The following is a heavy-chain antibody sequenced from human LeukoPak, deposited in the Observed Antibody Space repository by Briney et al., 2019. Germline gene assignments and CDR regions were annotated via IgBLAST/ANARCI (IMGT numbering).Heavy chain of an antibody. Sequence: PGGSLRLSCAASGFNFDNYAMHWVRRAPGKGLEWVSGISWNSGSIGYADSVKGRFTISRDNAKNSLYLQMNSLRAEDTALYYCAKDLGDRGRRRGYSYGFDYWGQGTLVTVSS. D-gene: IGHD5-18*01. CDR2: ISWNSGSI. CDR1: GFNFDNYA. J-gene: IGHJ4*02. V-gene: IGHV3-9*01. CDR3: AKDLGDRGRRRGYSYGFDY.